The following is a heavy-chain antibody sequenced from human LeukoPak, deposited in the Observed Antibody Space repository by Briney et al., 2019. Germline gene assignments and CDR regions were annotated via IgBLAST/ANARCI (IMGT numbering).Heavy chain of an antibody. D-gene: IGHD1-14*01. V-gene: IGHV3-23*01. CDR3: AQEDSEGGPNWFDP. Sequence: GGSLRLSCAASGLTFSTYGMSWVRQAPGKGLEWISAVSGGGTTSYADSVRGRFAISRDNSKNTLYLQMNSLRAEDTAVYYCAQEDSEGGPNWFDPWGQGTLVTVSS. J-gene: IGHJ5*02. CDR2: VSGGGTT. CDR1: GLTFSTYG.